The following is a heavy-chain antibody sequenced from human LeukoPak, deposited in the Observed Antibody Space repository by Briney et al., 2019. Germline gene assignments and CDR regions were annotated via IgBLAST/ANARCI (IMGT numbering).Heavy chain of an antibody. Sequence: GGSLRLSCAVSGLSFSDYGMNWVRQAPGKGLEWVSHISSTSTTIQYGDSVKGRFTISRDNAKNSLYLQMNSLRAEDTAVYYCAREWDYWGQGTLVTVSS. V-gene: IGHV3-48*01. CDR2: ISSTSTTI. CDR1: GLSFSDYG. CDR3: AREWDY. J-gene: IGHJ4*02.